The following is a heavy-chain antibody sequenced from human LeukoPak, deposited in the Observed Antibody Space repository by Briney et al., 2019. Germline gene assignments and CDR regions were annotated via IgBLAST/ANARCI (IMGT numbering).Heavy chain of an antibody. J-gene: IGHJ4*02. CDR2: IYYSGST. D-gene: IGHD3-22*01. V-gene: IGHV4-59*01. CDR1: GGSISSYY. CDR3: ARSSGYYYYTFDY. Sequence: SETLSLTSTVSGGSISSYYWSWIRQPPGQGLEWSGYIYYSGSTNYNPSLKSRVTISVDTSKNQFSLKLSSVTAADTAVYYCARSSGYYYYTFDYWGQGTLVTVSS.